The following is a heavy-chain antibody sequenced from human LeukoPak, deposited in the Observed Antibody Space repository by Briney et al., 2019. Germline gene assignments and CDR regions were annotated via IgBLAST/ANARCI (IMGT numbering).Heavy chain of an antibody. V-gene: IGHV1-8*02. D-gene: IGHD6-19*01. Sequence: ASVKVSCKASGYTFTNYDISWVRQATGQGLEWMGWMNPNSGLDGYVQKFQGRFTMSRDTSISTAYMELSSLRSEDTAVYYCARGSWESGCMDWGQGTLVTVSS. CDR3: ARGSWESGCMD. J-gene: IGHJ4*02. CDR2: MNPNSGLD. CDR1: GYTFTNYD.